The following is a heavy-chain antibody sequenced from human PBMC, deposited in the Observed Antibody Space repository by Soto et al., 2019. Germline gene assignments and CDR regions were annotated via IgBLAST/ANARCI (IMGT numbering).Heavy chain of an antibody. D-gene: IGHD5-18*01. Sequence: SETLSLTCAVSGYSISSGYYWGWIRQPPGKGLEWIGSIYHSGSTYYNPSLKSRVTISVDTSKNQFSLKLSSVTAADTAVYYCAREGGYRYGYFDYRGQGTPGTVSS. J-gene: IGHJ4*02. CDR2: IYHSGST. CDR3: AREGGYRYGYFDY. CDR1: GYSISSGYY. V-gene: IGHV4-38-2*02.